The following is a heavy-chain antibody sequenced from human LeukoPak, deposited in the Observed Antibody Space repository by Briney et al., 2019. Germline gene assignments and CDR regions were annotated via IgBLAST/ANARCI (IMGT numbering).Heavy chain of an antibody. D-gene: IGHD6-6*01. CDR1: GFTLSNYE. V-gene: IGHV3-48*03. CDR2: ISSSGTTR. J-gene: IGHJ3*02. CDR3: ARGPSIAARYDAFDI. Sequence: GGSLRLSCAASGFTLSNYEMNWARQAPGKGLEWLSYISSSGTTRYYADSVKGRFTISRGNAKNSLYLQVISLRAEDTAVYYCARGPSIAARYDAFDIWGQGTMVTVSS.